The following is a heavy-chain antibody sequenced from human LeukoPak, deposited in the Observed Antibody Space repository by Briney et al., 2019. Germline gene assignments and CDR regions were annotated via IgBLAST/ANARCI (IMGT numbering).Heavy chain of an antibody. V-gene: IGHV4-31*03. D-gene: IGHD3-3*01. Sequence: SETLSLTCTVSGDSISGSGFYWSWIRQHPGTGLEWIAYIHYIGNTYYNPSLEGRVTLSVDTSSNQFYLNVASVTAADTAFYYCARVRDDFFFDFWGQGLLVTVSS. CDR2: IHYIGNT. CDR1: GDSISGSGFY. J-gene: IGHJ4*02. CDR3: ARVRDDFFFDF.